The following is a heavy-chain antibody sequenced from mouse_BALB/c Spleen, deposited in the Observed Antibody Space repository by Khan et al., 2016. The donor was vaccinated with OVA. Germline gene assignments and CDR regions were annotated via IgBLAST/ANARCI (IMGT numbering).Heavy chain of an antibody. J-gene: IGHJ3*01. D-gene: IGHD2-14*01. CDR2: INPSNGYT. CDR1: GYTFTTYT. Sequence: QVQLKESGAELARPGASVKMSCKASGYTFTTYTMHWVKQRPGQGLEWIGYINPSNGYTNYNQTFKDKSTLTADKSSSTAYMQLSSLTSDYSAVYYCARGGAYYRSDDWFSYWGQGTLVTVSA. CDR3: ARGGAYYRSDDWFSY. V-gene: IGHV1-4*01.